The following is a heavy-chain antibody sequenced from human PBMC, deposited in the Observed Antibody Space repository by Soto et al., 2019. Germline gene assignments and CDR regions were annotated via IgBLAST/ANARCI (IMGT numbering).Heavy chain of an antibody. J-gene: IGHJ5*02. CDR3: ARGSRFDH. Sequence: TLSLTCTVSGASITTAYYWTWVRQHPVKGLEWIGHIYYTGNTYYNPSLKSRLNISLDTSKNQFSLQLESVTAADTAIYFCARGSRFDHWGQGTLVTVSS. CDR1: GASITTAYY. V-gene: IGHV4-31*03. CDR2: IYYTGNT. D-gene: IGHD1-26*01.